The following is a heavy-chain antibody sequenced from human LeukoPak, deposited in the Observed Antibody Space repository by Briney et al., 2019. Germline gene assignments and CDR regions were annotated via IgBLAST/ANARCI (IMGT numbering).Heavy chain of an antibody. Sequence: ASVKVSCKTSGYNFRSHYVHWVRQTPGQGLDYMGIINPSGGSTIYEQKFQGRVTMTRDLSTNTVYMELSSLTSDDTAMYYCARQVTDSHHFDYWGQGTLVTVSS. D-gene: IGHD4-11*01. V-gene: IGHV1-46*01. J-gene: IGHJ4*02. CDR1: GYNFRSHY. CDR2: INPSGGST. CDR3: ARQVTDSHHFDY.